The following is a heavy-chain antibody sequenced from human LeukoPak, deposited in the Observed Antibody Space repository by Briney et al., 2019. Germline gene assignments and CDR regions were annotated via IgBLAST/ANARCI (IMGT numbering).Heavy chain of an antibody. J-gene: IGHJ4*02. CDR2: IRSKAYGGTT. CDR1: GFTFGDYA. V-gene: IGHV3-49*04. CDR3: TRDGTDYVWESYRPLGDY. D-gene: IGHD3-16*02. Sequence: GGSLRLSCTASGFTFGDYAMSWVRQAPGKGLEWVGFIRSKAYGGTTEYAASVKGRFTISRDDSKSIAYLQMNSLKTEDTAVYYCTRDGTDYVWESYRPLGDYWGQGTLVTVSS.